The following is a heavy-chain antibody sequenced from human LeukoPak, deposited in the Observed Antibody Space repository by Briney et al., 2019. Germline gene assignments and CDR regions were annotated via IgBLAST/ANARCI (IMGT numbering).Heavy chain of an antibody. Sequence: SETLSLTCIVSGGSISSYYWSWLRQPPGKGLEWIGYIYSSGSTNSNPSLKSRVTISVDTSKSQFSLKMTSVTAADTAVYYCARRLKAATGDVFDIWGQGAMVTVSS. D-gene: IGHD6-13*01. CDR1: GGSISSYY. CDR2: IYSSGST. V-gene: IGHV4-4*09. J-gene: IGHJ3*02. CDR3: ARRLKAATGDVFDI.